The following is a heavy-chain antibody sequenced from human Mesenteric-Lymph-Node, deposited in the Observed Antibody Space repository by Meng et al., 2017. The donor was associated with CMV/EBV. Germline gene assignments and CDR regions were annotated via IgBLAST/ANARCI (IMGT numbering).Heavy chain of an antibody. V-gene: IGHV5-51*01. Sequence: GESLKISCKASGYSFTSYWIAWVRQMPGKGLEWMGIIYPGDSDTRYSPSFQGQVTISADKSISTAYLQWSSLKASDTATYYCARPRCSSTSCAFDIWGQGTMVTVSS. D-gene: IGHD2-2*01. CDR3: ARPRCSSTSCAFDI. CDR1: GYSFTSYW. CDR2: IYPGDSDT. J-gene: IGHJ3*02.